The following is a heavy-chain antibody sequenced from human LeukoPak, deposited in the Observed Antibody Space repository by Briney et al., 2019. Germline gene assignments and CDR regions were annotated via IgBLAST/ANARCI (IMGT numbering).Heavy chain of an antibody. V-gene: IGHV3-48*01. CDR3: ARFIYGDYPDYFDY. J-gene: IGHJ4*02. D-gene: IGHD4-17*01. CDR1: GFTFSSYS. Sequence: GGSLRLSCAASGFTFSSYSMNWVRQAPGKGLEWVSYISSSSSTIYYADSVKGRFTISRDNAKNSLYLQMNSLRAEDTAVYYCARFIYGDYPDYFDYWGQGTLVTVSP. CDR2: ISSSSSTI.